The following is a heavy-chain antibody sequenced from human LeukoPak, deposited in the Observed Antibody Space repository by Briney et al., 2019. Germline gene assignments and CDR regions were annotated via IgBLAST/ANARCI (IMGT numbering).Heavy chain of an antibody. CDR1: GYSFTNYW. V-gene: IGHV5-51*01. CDR2: IYPGDSDT. D-gene: IGHD3-22*01. CDR3: ARPTYYYDSSGYYLEY. J-gene: IGHJ4*02. Sequence: GESRKISCKGSGYSFTNYWIGWVRQMPGKGLEWMGIIYPGDSDTRYSPSFQGQVTISADKSISTAYLQWSSLKASDTAMYYCARPTYYYDSSGYYLEYWGQGTLVTVSS.